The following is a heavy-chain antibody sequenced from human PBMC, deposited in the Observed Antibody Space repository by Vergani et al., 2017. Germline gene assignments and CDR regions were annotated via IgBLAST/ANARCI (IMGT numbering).Heavy chain of an antibody. CDR3: ARELIAAGPSIYYYGMDV. Sequence: QVQLQESGPGLVKPSETLSLTCTVSGVSINSYYWSWIRQPPGAGLEWIGYIYYSGSTNYNPSLKSRVTISVDTSKNQFSLNLSSVTAADTAVYYCARELIAAGPSIYYYGMDVWGQGTTVTVSS. CDR2: IYYSGST. CDR1: GVSINSYY. J-gene: IGHJ6*02. D-gene: IGHD6-13*01. V-gene: IGHV4-59*01.